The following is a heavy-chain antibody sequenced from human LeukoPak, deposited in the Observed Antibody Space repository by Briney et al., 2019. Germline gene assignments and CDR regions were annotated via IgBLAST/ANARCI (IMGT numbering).Heavy chain of an antibody. Sequence: ASVKVSCKASGYTFTGYYMHWVRQAPGQGLEWMGWINPNSGCTNYAQKFQGRVTMTRDTSISTAYMELSRLRSDDTAVYYCARDPHSSKRNYYGMDVWGQGTTVTVSS. D-gene: IGHD4-4*01. V-gene: IGHV1-2*02. J-gene: IGHJ6*02. CDR1: GYTFTGYY. CDR2: INPNSGCT. CDR3: ARDPHSSKRNYYGMDV.